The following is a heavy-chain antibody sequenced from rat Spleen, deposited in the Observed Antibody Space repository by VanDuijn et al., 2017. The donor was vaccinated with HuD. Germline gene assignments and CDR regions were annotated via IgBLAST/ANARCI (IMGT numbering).Heavy chain of an antibody. CDR2: ISYDGSST. CDR3: ARLRGQLGDY. V-gene: IGHV5-7*01. CDR1: GFTFSNYD. J-gene: IGHJ2*01. D-gene: IGHD5-1*01. Sequence: EVQLVESGGGLVQPGRSMKLSCAASGFTFSNYDMAWVRQAPKKGLEWVATISYDGSSTNYRDSVKGRFTISRDNAKSTLYLQMDSLRSEDTATYYCARLRGQLGDYWGQGVMVTVSS.